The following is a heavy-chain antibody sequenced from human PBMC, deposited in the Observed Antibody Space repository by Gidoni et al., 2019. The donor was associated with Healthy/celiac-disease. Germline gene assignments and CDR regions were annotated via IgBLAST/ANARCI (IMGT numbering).Heavy chain of an antibody. CDR3: AREWELLGALDY. Sequence: QVQLVESGGGVVQPGRSLRLSCAASGLTFSSYGMHWVRQAPGKGLEWVAVIWYDGSNKYYADSVKGRFTISRDNSKNTLYLQMNSLRAEDTAVYYCAREWELLGALDYWGQGTLVTVSA. CDR2: IWYDGSNK. CDR1: GLTFSSYG. V-gene: IGHV3-33*01. D-gene: IGHD1-26*01. J-gene: IGHJ4*02.